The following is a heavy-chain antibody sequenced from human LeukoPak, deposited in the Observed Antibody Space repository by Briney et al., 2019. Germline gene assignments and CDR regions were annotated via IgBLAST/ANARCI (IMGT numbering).Heavy chain of an antibody. CDR2: IRYDGSNK. CDR3: ARDPQKWESYFDY. D-gene: IGHD1-26*01. CDR1: GFTFSSYG. Sequence: GGSLRLSCAASGFTFSSYGMHWVRQAPGKGLEWVAFIRYDGSNKYYAGSVKGRFTISRDNSKNTLYLQMNSLRAEDTAVYYCARDPQKWESYFDYWGQGTLVTVSS. J-gene: IGHJ4*02. V-gene: IGHV3-30*02.